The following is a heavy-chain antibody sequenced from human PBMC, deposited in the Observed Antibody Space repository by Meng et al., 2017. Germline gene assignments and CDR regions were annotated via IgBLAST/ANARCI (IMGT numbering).Heavy chain of an antibody. CDR1: GGTFSSYA. CDR3: AREIAAAYCGGDCYL. D-gene: IGHD2-21*02. J-gene: IGHJ5*02. CDR2: IIPIFGTA. Sequence: QVQRVQSGAEVKKPGSSVKVSCKASGGTFSSYAISWVRQAPGQGLEWMGGIIPIFGTANYAQKFQGRVTITADESTSTAYMELSSLRPEDTAVYYCAREIAAAYCGGDCYLWGQGTLVTVSS. V-gene: IGHV1-69*01.